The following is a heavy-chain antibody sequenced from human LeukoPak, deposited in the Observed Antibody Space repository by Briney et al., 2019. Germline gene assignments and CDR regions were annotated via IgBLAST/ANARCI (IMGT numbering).Heavy chain of an antibody. J-gene: IGHJ4*02. CDR2: IYPGDSDT. CDR3: ARSGVLALWSGLYFDY. Sequence: GESLKICCKGSGYSFTSYWIGWVRQMPGKGLEWMGIIYPGDSDTRYSPSFQGQVTISADKSISTAYLQWSSLKASDTAMYYCARSGVLALWSGLYFDYWGQGTLVTVPS. D-gene: IGHD3-3*01. V-gene: IGHV5-51*01. CDR1: GYSFTSYW.